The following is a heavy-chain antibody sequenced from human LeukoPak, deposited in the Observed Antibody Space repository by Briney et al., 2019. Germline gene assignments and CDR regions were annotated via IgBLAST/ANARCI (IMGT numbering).Heavy chain of an antibody. CDR1: GFTFSDAY. CDR2: VRNKPNGYTT. J-gene: IGHJ4*02. D-gene: IGHD4-17*01. CDR3: TRVGRGDYFHS. V-gene: IGHV3-72*01. Sequence: GGSLRLSCAASGFTFSDAYMDWVRQAPAKGREWVGRVRNKPNGYTTDYAASVKGRFTISRDDSEHSMYLQMNSLKTEDTAVYYCTRVGRGDYFHSWGQGTLATVSS.